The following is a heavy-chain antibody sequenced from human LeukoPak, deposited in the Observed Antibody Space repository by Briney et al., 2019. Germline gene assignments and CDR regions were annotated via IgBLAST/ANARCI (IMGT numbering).Heavy chain of an antibody. Sequence: SETLSLTCTVSVRSISIYYWSWVRQPPGKGLEWIGYIYYSGSTNYNPSLKSRVTISVDTSKNQFSLKLSSVTAADTAVYYCASQGYDSGGYAFDIWGQGTMVTVSS. CDR3: ASQGYDSGGYAFDI. J-gene: IGHJ3*02. CDR2: IYYSGST. D-gene: IGHD3-22*01. V-gene: IGHV4-59*01. CDR1: VRSISIYY.